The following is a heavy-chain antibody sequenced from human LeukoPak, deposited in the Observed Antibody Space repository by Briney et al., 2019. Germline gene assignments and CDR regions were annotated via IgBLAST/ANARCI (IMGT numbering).Heavy chain of an antibody. V-gene: IGHV1-2*02. J-gene: IGHJ3*02. CDR3: ARDLGFYAVTTGGDAFDI. Sequence: ASVKVSCKASGYTFTGYYMHWVRQAPGQGLEWMGWINPNSGGTNYAQKFQGRVTMTRDTSISTAYMELSRLRSDDTAVYYCARDLGFYAVTTGGDAFDIWGQGTMVTVSS. CDR2: INPNSGGT. D-gene: IGHD4-11*01. CDR1: GYTFTGYY.